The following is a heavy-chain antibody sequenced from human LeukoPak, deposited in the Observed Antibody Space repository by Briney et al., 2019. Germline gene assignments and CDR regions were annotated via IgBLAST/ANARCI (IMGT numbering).Heavy chain of an antibody. CDR1: GGSFSAYY. J-gene: IGHJ4*02. D-gene: IGHD3-10*01. CDR3: ARVTRRRTTGEIFGCYLDY. Sequence: SETLSLTCAVSGGSFSAYYWTWIRQVPGKGLEWIGEINHSGSTNFNPSLESRVTISVDTSKNQFSLNLSSVTAADTGLYYCARVTRRRTTGEIFGCYLDYWGQVTLVTVSS. V-gene: IGHV4-34*01. CDR2: INHSGST.